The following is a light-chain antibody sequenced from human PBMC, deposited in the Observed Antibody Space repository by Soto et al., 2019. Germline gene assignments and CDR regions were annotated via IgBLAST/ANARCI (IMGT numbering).Light chain of an antibody. V-gene: IGKV1-5*03. Sequence: DIHMTQSPSTLSASVGDRVTITCRASQSISSWVAWYQQKPGKAPKXVSYKASSLESGVPSRVSGSGSGTEFTLTISSLKPDDFETYYCQQYSSYPWTFGQGTKVDIK. J-gene: IGKJ1*01. CDR1: QSISSW. CDR3: QQYSSYPWT. CDR2: KAS.